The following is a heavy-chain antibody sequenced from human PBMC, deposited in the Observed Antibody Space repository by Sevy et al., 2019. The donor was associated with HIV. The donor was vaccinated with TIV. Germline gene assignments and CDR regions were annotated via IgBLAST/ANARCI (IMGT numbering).Heavy chain of an antibody. Sequence: ASVKVSCKASGYIFTDYYIHWVRQAPGQGLEWMAWINSDSGVTNYGQRFQGEVTVTRDTSLSTAYLELTNLKSNDTASYYCARLTTQPTSDLYGLDVWGQGTTVTVSS. CDR1: GYIFTDYY. CDR2: INSDSGVT. D-gene: IGHD4-17*01. J-gene: IGHJ6*02. CDR3: ARLTTQPTSDLYGLDV. V-gene: IGHV1-2*02.